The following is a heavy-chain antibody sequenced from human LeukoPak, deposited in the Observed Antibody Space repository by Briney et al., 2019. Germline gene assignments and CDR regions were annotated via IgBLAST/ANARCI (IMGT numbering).Heavy chain of an antibody. CDR2: INHSGST. CDR3: ARGASKEYYFDY. Sequence: SETLSLTCAVYGGSFSGYYWSWIRQPPGKGREWIGEINHSGSTNYNPSLKSRVTMSVDTSKNQFSLKLSSVTAADTAVYYCARGASKEYYFDYWGQGTLVTVSS. D-gene: IGHD2-2*01. J-gene: IGHJ4*02. CDR1: GGSFSGYY. V-gene: IGHV4-34*01.